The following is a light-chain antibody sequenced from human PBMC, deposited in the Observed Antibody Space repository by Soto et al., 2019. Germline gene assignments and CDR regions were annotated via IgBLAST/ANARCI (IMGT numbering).Light chain of an antibody. CDR1: SSNIGDYY. CDR2: DNH. J-gene: IGLJ6*01. V-gene: IGLV1-51*01. CDR3: GTWDTSLSAGV. Sequence: QSVLTQPPSVSAAPGHNVTISCSGSSSNIGDYYVSWYQQLPGTSPTLLIYDNHNRPSGIPDRFSGSKSGTSATLGITGLKPGDAADYYCGTWDTSLSAGVFGSGTKLTVI.